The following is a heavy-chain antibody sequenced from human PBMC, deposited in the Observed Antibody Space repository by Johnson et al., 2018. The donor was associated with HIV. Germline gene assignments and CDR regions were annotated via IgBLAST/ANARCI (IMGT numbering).Heavy chain of an antibody. CDR1: GFNFNIYG. CDR3: SKDGRDLFTRGAFDI. D-gene: IGHD3/OR15-3a*01. V-gene: IGHV3-33*06. J-gene: IGHJ3*02. Sequence: QVQLVESGGDMVQPGRSLRLSCAASGFNFNIYGMHWVRQAPGKGLEWVAILWYDGTTAFYADSVKGRFTISRDNSKNTRYLQMNSLRAEDTAVYYCSKDGRDLFTRGAFDIWGQGKVVTVSS. CDR2: LWYDGTTA.